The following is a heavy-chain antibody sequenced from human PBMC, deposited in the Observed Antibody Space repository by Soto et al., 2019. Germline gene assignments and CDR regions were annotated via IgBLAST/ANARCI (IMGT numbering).Heavy chain of an antibody. Sequence: SVKVPCKASGFTFTSSAVQWVRQARGQRLEWIGWIVVGSGNTNYAQKFQERVTITRDMSTSTAYMELSSLRSEDTAVYYCAALPRGIVGATGGYWGQGTLVTVSS. CDR1: GFTFTSSA. CDR3: AALPRGIVGATGGY. CDR2: IVVGSGNT. D-gene: IGHD1-26*01. J-gene: IGHJ4*02. V-gene: IGHV1-58*01.